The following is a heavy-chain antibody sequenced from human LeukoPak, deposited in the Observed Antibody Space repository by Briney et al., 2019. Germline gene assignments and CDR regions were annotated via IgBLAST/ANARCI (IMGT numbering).Heavy chain of an antibody. Sequence: GGSLRLSCAASGFTFSSYAMSWVRQAPGKGLEWVSAISGSGGSTYYADSVKGRFTISRDNSKNTLYLQMNSLRAEDTAVYYCAKFRAVYCSSTSCYDSFDYWGQGTLVTVSS. CDR1: GFTFSSYA. CDR3: AKFRAVYCSSTSCYDSFDY. J-gene: IGHJ4*02. D-gene: IGHD2-2*01. CDR2: ISGSGGST. V-gene: IGHV3-23*01.